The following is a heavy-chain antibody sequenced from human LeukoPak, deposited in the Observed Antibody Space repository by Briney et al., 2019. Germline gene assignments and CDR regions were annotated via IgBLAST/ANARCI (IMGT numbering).Heavy chain of an antibody. Sequence: GGSLRLSCAASGFTFSSYGMHWVRQAPGKGLEWVTFIRYDGSNKYYADSVKGRFTISRDNSKNTLYLQMNSLRLEDTAVFYCARLREIPVFGVVTKSTSYFDYWGQGTLVTVSS. CDR3: ARLREIPVFGVVTKSTSYFDY. CDR2: IRYDGSNK. CDR1: GFTFSSYG. V-gene: IGHV3-30*02. J-gene: IGHJ4*02. D-gene: IGHD3-3*01.